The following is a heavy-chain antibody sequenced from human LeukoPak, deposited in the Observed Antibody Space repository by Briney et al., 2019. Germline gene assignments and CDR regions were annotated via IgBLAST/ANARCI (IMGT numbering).Heavy chain of an antibody. D-gene: IGHD3-3*01. CDR3: ARGILEWLGSYYMDV. Sequence: GGSLRLSCAASGFTFDDYGMSWVRQAPGKGLEWVSGINWNGGSTGYADSVKGRFTISRDNAKNSLYLQMNSLRAEDTALYYCARGILEWLGSYYMDVWGKGTTVTVSS. V-gene: IGHV3-20*04. CDR2: INWNGGST. CDR1: GFTFDDYG. J-gene: IGHJ6*03.